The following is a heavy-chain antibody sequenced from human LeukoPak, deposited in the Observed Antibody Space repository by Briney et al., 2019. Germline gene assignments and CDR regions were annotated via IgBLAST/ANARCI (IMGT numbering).Heavy chain of an antibody. J-gene: IGHJ4*02. D-gene: IGHD3-10*01. V-gene: IGHV1-2*02. CDR3: ARRGFGSGSYLDS. CDR2: INPSGGT. CDR1: GNTFTGYY. Sequence: ASVKVSCKASGNTFTGYYLHWVRQAPGQGLEWMGWINPSGGTNYAQKFQGRVTMTRDTSISTAYMELSRLRSDGTAVYYCARRGFGSGSYLDSWGQGTLVTVSS.